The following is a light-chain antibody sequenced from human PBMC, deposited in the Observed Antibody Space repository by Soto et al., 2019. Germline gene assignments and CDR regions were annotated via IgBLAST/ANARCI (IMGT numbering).Light chain of an antibody. CDR2: GAS. CDR3: QQDAASAFN. Sequence: VLTQSPGTLSLSPGERGTLSCRANQSLGSAYLAWYQHKPGQAPRLLIHGASSRAAAIPDRFSGSGSGTDFPLTISNLEPEDFAVYYFQQDAASAFNFGPGTKVDAK. J-gene: IGKJ3*01. CDR1: QSLGSAY. V-gene: IGKV3-20*01.